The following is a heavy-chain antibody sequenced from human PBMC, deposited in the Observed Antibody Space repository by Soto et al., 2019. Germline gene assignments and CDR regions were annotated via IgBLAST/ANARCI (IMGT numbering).Heavy chain of an antibody. Sequence: PSETLSLTGTVSGGSINNYYWSWILQPPGKGREWIGYIYYSGPTNYNPSLESRVTIPVDTSKNQFSLKLPSVTAADTAMYYCARDGFCTSTTCRVGNWFDPWGQGTLVTVSS. CDR2: IYYSGPT. D-gene: IGHD2-2*01. J-gene: IGHJ5*02. CDR3: ARDGFCTSTTCRVGNWFDP. V-gene: IGHV4-59*12. CDR1: GGSINNYY.